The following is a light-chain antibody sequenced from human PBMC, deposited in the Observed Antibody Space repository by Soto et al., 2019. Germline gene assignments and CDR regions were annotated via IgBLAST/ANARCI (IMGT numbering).Light chain of an antibody. CDR1: QSLTRN. CDR2: GAS. V-gene: IGKV3-15*01. CDR3: QQSYSTPPWT. Sequence: EIVMTQSPATLSVSPGERVTLSCRASQSLTRNLAWYQHRPCQSPRLLIYGASARATGIPARFSGSGSGTDFTLTISSLHPEDFATYYCQQSYSTPPWTFGQGTKVDIK. J-gene: IGKJ1*01.